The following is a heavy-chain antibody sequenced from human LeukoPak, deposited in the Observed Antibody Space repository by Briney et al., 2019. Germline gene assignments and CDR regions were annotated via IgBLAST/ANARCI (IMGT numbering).Heavy chain of an antibody. J-gene: IGHJ1*01. V-gene: IGHV3-21*01. CDR1: GFTFSSYS. CDR2: ISSSSSYI. Sequence: PGGSLRLSCAASGFTFSSYSMNWVRQAPGKGLEWVSSISSSSSYIYYADSVKGRFTISRDNAKNSLYLQMNSLRAGDTAVYYCAREDSGWYAITFQHWGQGTLVTVSS. CDR3: AREDSGWYAITFQH. D-gene: IGHD6-19*01.